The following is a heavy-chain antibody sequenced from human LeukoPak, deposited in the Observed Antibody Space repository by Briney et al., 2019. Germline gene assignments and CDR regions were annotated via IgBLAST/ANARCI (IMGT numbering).Heavy chain of an antibody. V-gene: IGHV4-39*07. CDR3: ARLLFDP. J-gene: IGHJ5*02. Sequence: SETLSLTCTVSGGSISSSSYYWGWIRQPPGKGLEWIGSIYYSGSTNYNPSLKSRVTISVDTSKNQFSLKLSSVTAADTAVYYCARLLFDPWGQGTLVTVSS. CDR2: IYYSGST. CDR1: GGSISSSSYY.